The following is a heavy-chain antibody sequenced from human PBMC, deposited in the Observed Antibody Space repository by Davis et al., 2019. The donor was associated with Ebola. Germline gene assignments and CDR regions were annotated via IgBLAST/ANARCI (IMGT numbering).Heavy chain of an antibody. D-gene: IGHD3-22*01. CDR1: GFTFSSYA. J-gene: IGHJ4*02. CDR2: ISGSGGST. V-gene: IGHV3-23*01. CDR3: ARSLYYDSSGYYRTVGYFDY. Sequence: GGSLRLSCAASGFTFSSYAMSWVRQAPGKGLEWVSAISGSGGSTYYADSVKGRFTISRDNSKNTLYLQMNSLRAEDTAVYYCARSLYYDSSGYYRTVGYFDYWGQGTLVTVSS.